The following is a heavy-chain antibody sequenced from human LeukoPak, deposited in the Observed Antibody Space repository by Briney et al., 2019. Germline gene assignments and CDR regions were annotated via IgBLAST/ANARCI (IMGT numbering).Heavy chain of an antibody. Sequence: GESLKISCKGSGYSFTSYWIGWVRQMPGKGLEWMGIIYPGDSDTRYSPSFQGQVTISADKSISTAYLQWSSLKASDTAMYYCAGYYYDSSGPPYAFDIWGQGTRVTVSS. V-gene: IGHV5-51*01. J-gene: IGHJ3*02. CDR1: GYSFTSYW. CDR3: AGYYYDSSGPPYAFDI. D-gene: IGHD3-22*01. CDR2: IYPGDSDT.